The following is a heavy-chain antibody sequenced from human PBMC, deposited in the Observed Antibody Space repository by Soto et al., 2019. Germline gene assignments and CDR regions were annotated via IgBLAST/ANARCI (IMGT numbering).Heavy chain of an antibody. CDR3: ATVPHSGDYWSDYYYYMDV. J-gene: IGHJ6*03. Sequence: ASVKVSCKVSGYTLTELSMHWVRQAPGKGLEWMGGFDPEDGETIYAQKFQGRVTMTEDTSTDTAYMELSSLRSEDTAVYYCATVPHSGDYWSDYYYYMDVWGKGTTVTVSS. D-gene: IGHD4-17*01. V-gene: IGHV1-24*01. CDR2: FDPEDGET. CDR1: GYTLTELS.